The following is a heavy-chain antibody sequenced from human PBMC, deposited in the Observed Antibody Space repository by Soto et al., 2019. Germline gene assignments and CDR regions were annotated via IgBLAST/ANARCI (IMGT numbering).Heavy chain of an antibody. D-gene: IGHD2-8*01. CDR2: INSDGSST. CDR1: GFTFSSYW. J-gene: IGHJ5*02. CDR3: ARAIRHGIVLMVYEYNWFDP. Sequence: PGGSLRLSCAASGFTFSSYWMHWVRQAPGKGLVWVLRINSDGSSTSYADSVKGRFTISRDNAKDTLYLQMNSLRAEDTAVYYCARAIRHGIVLMVYEYNWFDPWGQGTLVTVSS. V-gene: IGHV3-74*01.